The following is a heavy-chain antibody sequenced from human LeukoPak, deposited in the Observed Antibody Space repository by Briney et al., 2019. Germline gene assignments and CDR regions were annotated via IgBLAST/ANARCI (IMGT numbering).Heavy chain of an antibody. J-gene: IGHJ6*03. V-gene: IGHV4-38-2*01. CDR1: GYSIGRGYY. CDR2: IFHSGTT. Sequence: SETLSLTCGVSGYSIGRGYYWGWIRQPPGKGLEWIGSIFHSGTTYYNPSLKSRVTISVDTSKNQFSLRLTSVTAADTALYYCGRLRGSAIFGVVILDYYMDVWGKGTTVTVSS. D-gene: IGHD3-3*01. CDR3: GRLRGSAIFGVVILDYYMDV.